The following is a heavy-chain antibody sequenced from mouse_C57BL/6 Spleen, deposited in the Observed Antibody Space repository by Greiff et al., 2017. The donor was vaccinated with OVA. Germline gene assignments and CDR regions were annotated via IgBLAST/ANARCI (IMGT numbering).Heavy chain of an antibody. V-gene: IGHV1-26*01. Sequence: VQLQQSGPELVKPGASVKISCKASGYTFTDYYMNWVKQSHGKSLEWIGDINPNNGGTSYNQKFKGNATLTVDKSSSTAYMELRSLTSEDSAVYYCARTYTTVDYWGQGTTLTVSS. CDR1: GYTFTDYY. CDR2: INPNNGGT. D-gene: IGHD1-1*01. J-gene: IGHJ2*01. CDR3: ARTYTTVDY.